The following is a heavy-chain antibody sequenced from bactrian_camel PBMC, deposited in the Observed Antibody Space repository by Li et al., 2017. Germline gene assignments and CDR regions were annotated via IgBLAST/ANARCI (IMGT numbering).Heavy chain of an antibody. Sequence: QLVESGGGSVQAGGSLRLSCAASVYTYGTYCMGWFREAPGKEREDVAIIGSDATIRYIDSVKRRFTISHDDAKSTLYLQMNSLTPEDTATYYCAIEGPGPSYTISRLTNQFGYWGQGTQVTVS. D-gene: IGHD2*01. V-gene: IGHV3S55*01. CDR2: IGSDATI. CDR3: AIEGPGPSYTISRLTNQFGY. CDR1: VYTYGTYC. J-gene: IGHJ6*01.